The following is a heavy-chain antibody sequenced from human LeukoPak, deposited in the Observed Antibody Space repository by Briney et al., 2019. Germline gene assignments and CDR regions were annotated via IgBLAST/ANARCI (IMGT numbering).Heavy chain of an antibody. Sequence: GGSLRLSCAASGFTVSSNYMSWVGQAPGKGLEWVSVIYSGGSTYYADSVKGRFTISRDNSKNTLYLQMNSLRAEDTAVYYCARESTSWYFDLWGRGTLVTVSS. V-gene: IGHV3-53*01. J-gene: IGHJ2*01. CDR1: GFTVSSNY. CDR3: ARESTSWYFDL. CDR2: IYSGGST. D-gene: IGHD2-2*01.